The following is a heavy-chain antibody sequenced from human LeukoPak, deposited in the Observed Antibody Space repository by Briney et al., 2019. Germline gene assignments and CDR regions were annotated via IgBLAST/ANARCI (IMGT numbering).Heavy chain of an antibody. Sequence: KVSCKASGYSFTSYWTGWVRQMPGKGLEWMGIIYPGDSDTRYSPSFQGQVTISADKSISTAYLQWSSLKALDTAMYYCARHQAYYYDSSGYRYFDYWGQGTLVTVSS. D-gene: IGHD3-22*01. CDR3: ARHQAYYYDSSGYRYFDY. V-gene: IGHV5-51*01. J-gene: IGHJ4*02. CDR1: GYSFTSYW. CDR2: IYPGDSDT.